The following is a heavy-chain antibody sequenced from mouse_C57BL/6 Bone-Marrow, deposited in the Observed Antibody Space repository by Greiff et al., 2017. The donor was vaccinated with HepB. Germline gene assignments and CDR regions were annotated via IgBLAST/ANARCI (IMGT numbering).Heavy chain of an antibody. CDR2: IDPENGDT. CDR3: TTGSSGYEAY. Sequence: EVKLQESGAELVRPGASVKLSCTASGFNIKDDYMHWVKQRPEQGLEWIGWIDPENGDTEYAAKFQGKATITADTTSNTAYLQRSSLTSEDTDVYYSTTGSSGYEAYWGQGTLVTVSA. D-gene: IGHD3-2*02. CDR1: GFNIKDDY. V-gene: IGHV14-4*01. J-gene: IGHJ3*01.